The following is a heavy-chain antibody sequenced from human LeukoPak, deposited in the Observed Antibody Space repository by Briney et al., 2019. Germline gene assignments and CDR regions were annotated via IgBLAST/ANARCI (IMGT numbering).Heavy chain of an antibody. CDR2: IYSGGST. CDR3: ARDMVYGSGLYYFDY. Sequence: GGSLRPSCAASGFTGSSNYMSWVRQAPGKGLEWVSVIYSGGSTYYADSVKGRFTIPRDNSKNTLYLQMNSLRAEDTAVYYCARDMVYGSGLYYFDYWGQGTLVTVSS. D-gene: IGHD3-10*01. CDR1: GFTGSSNY. V-gene: IGHV3-53*01. J-gene: IGHJ4*02.